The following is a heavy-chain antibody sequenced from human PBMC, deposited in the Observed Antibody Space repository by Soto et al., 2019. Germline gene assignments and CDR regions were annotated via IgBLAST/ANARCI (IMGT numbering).Heavy chain of an antibody. V-gene: IGHV1-3*05. D-gene: IGHD2-21*02. CDR2: INAGHGNT. CDR3: ARSIVVVTALDY. Sequence: QVQLVQSGAEEKKPGASVKVSCKASGYTFTSYAMHLVRQAPGQRLEWMGWINAGHGNTKYSQKFQGRVTITRDTSASTAYMELSSRRPEDTAVYYCARSIVVVTALDYWGQGTLVTVSS. J-gene: IGHJ4*02. CDR1: GYTFTSYA.